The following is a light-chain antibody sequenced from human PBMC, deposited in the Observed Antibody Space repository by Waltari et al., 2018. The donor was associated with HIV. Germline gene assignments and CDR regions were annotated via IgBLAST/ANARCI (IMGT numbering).Light chain of an antibody. CDR2: EDN. Sequence: NLMLTQPHPVSESPGKTVTISCTGTSGRITSNYVQRYQQRPGSAPTTVIFEDNQRSSGVPDRFSGSIDSSSNSASLTISRLKTEDEADYYCQSFDGITAVFGGGTKLTVL. V-gene: IGLV6-57*02. CDR1: SGRITSNY. J-gene: IGLJ3*02. CDR3: QSFDGITAV.